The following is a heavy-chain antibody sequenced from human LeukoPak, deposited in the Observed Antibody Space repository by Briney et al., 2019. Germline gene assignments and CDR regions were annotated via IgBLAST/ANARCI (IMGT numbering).Heavy chain of an antibody. CDR2: ISWNSGSI. CDR3: AKVFSSGCDY. D-gene: IGHD6-19*01. J-gene: IGHJ4*02. V-gene: IGHV3-9*01. CDR1: GFTFSSYA. Sequence: GGSLRLSCAASGFTFSSYAMSWVRQAPGKGLEWVSGISWNSGSIGYADSVKGRFTISRDNAKNSLYLQMNSLRAEDTALYYCAKVFSSGCDYWGQGTLVTVSS.